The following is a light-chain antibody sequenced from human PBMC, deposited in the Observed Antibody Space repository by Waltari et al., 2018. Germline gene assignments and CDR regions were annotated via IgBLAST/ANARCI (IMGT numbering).Light chain of an antibody. J-gene: IGKJ1*01. Sequence: DVEMTQSPLSLAASLGQPASISCRSSQSLVHTDGHTYLNWFQRRPGQSPRRLNYNVSNRDSGDPDRVSGSGSNTDCTLKISSGEAEDVGIYYCSQPTNRPLTFGQGTKVEIQ. V-gene: IGKV2-30*02. CDR2: NVS. CDR1: QSLVHTDGHTY. CDR3: SQPTNRPLT.